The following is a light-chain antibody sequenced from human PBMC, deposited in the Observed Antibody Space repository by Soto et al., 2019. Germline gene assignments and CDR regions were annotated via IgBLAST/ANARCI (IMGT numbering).Light chain of an antibody. J-gene: IGLJ1*01. CDR1: SSDVGGYNY. CDR2: DVS. Sequence: QSVLAQPHSVSGSPGQSVTISCTGTSSDVGGYNYVSWYQQHPGKAPKLMIYDVSKRPSGVPDRFSGSKSGNTASLTISGLQAEDEADFYCCSFAGGYTYVFGPGTKVTVL. V-gene: IGLV2-11*01. CDR3: CSFAGGYTYV.